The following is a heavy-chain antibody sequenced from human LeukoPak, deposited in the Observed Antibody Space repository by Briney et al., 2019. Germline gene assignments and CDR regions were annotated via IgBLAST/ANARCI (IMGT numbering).Heavy chain of an antibody. CDR2: IYYSGST. Sequence: SETLSLTCTVSGGSISSGGYYWSWIRQHPGKGLEWIGYIYYSGSTYYNPSLKSRVTISVDTSKNQFSLKLSSVTAADTAVYYCARGSSPRYYYYYYYMDVWGKGTTVTVSS. V-gene: IGHV4-31*03. CDR3: ARGSSPRYYYYYYYMDV. J-gene: IGHJ6*03. CDR1: GGSISSGGYY. D-gene: IGHD2-2*01.